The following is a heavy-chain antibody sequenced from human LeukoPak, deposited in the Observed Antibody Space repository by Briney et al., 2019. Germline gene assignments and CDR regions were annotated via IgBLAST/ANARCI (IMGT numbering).Heavy chain of an antibody. V-gene: IGHV3-9*01. CDR2: ISWNSGSI. D-gene: IGHD6-13*01. J-gene: IGHJ4*02. CDR1: GFTFDDYA. Sequence: GGSLRLSCAASGFTFDDYAMHWVRQAPGKGLEWVSGISWNSGSIGYADSVKGRFTISRDNAKNTLYLQMNSLRAEDTAVYYCAKAVAAAGTGGYLWGQGTLVTVSS. CDR3: AKAVAAAGTGGYL.